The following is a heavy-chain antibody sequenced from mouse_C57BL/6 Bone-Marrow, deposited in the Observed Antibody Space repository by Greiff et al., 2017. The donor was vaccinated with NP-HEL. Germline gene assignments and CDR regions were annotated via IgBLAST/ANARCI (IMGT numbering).Heavy chain of an antibody. V-gene: IGHV5-4*01. Sequence: EVQRVESGGGLVKPGGSLKLSCAASGFTFSSYAMSWVRQTPEKRLEWVATISDGGSYTYYPDNVKGRFTISRDNAKNNLYLQMSHLKSEDTAMYYCARDLTTVVAGGYFDYWGQGTTLTVSS. J-gene: IGHJ2*01. CDR3: ARDLTTVVAGGYFDY. D-gene: IGHD1-1*01. CDR2: ISDGGSYT. CDR1: GFTFSSYA.